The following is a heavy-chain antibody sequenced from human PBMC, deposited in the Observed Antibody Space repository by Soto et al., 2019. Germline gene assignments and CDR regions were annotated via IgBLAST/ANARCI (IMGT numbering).Heavy chain of an antibody. V-gene: IGHV4-61*08. Sequence: QVQLQESGAGLMKPSETLSLTCTVSGGSVSNDAYYWSWIRQPPGKGLEWIGYIYHSGSTYYKPSLKSRVLISVDMSENQFSLRLTSVTAADTALYYCARLGIGWESPFDPWGQGTLFNVSS. CDR1: GGSVSNDAYY. D-gene: IGHD1-26*01. CDR3: ARLGIGWESPFDP. CDR2: IYHSGST. J-gene: IGHJ5*02.